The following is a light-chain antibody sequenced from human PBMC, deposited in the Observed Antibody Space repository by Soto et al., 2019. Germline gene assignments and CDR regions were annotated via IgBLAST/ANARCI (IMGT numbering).Light chain of an antibody. CDR1: QSVSSY. Sequence: EIVLTHSPATLSFSPGERATLSCRASQSVSSYLAWYQQKPGQAPRLLIYDASNRATGIPARFSGSGSGTDFTLTISSLEPEDFAVYYCQQRSNWITFGQGTRLEIK. CDR3: QQRSNWIT. CDR2: DAS. J-gene: IGKJ5*01. V-gene: IGKV3-11*01.